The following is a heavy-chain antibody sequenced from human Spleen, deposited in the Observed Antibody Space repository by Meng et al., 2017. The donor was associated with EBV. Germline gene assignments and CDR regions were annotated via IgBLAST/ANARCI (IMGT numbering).Heavy chain of an antibody. CDR1: VDSISGSRFL. Sequence: QRPRHEAGPGLVTPSDALSPPCRLSVDSISGSRFLWGWIRQPPGRGLQWIGSIYHSGTTYYNPSLKSRVTISVDTSKNQFSLKMRSVMAADTAVYYCAKGSVAGYYYFDLWGRGTLVTVSS. V-gene: IGHV4-39*07. J-gene: IGHJ2*01. D-gene: IGHD6-19*01. CDR3: AKGSVAGYYYFDL. CDR2: IYHSGTT.